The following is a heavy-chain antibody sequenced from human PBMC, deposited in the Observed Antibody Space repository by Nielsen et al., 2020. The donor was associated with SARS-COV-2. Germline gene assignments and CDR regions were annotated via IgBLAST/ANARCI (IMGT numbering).Heavy chain of an antibody. J-gene: IGHJ4*02. CDR2: ISNRSGPK. CDR3: ARDLFSKDHYPYYDSSAFDY. V-gene: IGHV3-48*04. Sequence: RQAPGKGLEWVSYISNRSGPKYYADSVEGRFTISRDNAGNSLYLHMTSLRAEDTAVYYCARDLFSKDHYPYYDSSAFDYWGLGTLVTVSS. D-gene: IGHD3-22*01.